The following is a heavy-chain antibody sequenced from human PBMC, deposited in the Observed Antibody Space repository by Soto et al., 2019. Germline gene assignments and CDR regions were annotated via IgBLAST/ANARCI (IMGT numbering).Heavy chain of an antibody. CDR1: GFTFSSYW. V-gene: IGHV3-7*01. D-gene: IGHD6-19*01. J-gene: IGHJ4*02. Sequence: GGSLRLSCAASGFTFSSYWMSWVRQAPGKGLEWVANIKQDGSGTYYVDSVKGRFTISRDNAKNSLYLQMNSLRVEDTAVYYCARGLYNSGRYPDYFDYWGQGTLVTVSS. CDR3: ARGLYNSGRYPDYFDY. CDR2: IKQDGSGT.